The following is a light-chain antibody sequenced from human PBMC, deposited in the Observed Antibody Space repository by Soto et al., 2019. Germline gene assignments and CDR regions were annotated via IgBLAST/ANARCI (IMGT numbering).Light chain of an antibody. CDR3: QQYYSSPPAYT. CDR2: WAS. V-gene: IGKV4-1*01. J-gene: IGKJ2*01. Sequence: DIVMTQSPDSLAVSLGERATINCRSSQSLLYRSNNKNYLAWYQQKPGQPPKLLIYWASARESGVPDRISGSGSGTQFTLTITSLRAEDVAVYYCQQYYSSPPAYTFGQGTKVDIK. CDR1: QSLLYRSNNKNY.